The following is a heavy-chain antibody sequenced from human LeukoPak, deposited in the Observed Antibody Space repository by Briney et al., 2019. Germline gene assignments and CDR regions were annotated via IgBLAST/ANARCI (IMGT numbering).Heavy chain of an antibody. Sequence: PSETLSLTCTVSSGSISTYYWAWIRQPPGKGLEWIGYISYSGSTKYNPSLTRRVTISLDTSKNQFSLELRSMTAADTAIHYCARQAGSFTTFDFWGQGTLVTVSS. CDR3: ARQAGSFTTFDF. V-gene: IGHV4-59*08. J-gene: IGHJ4*02. D-gene: IGHD1-26*01. CDR2: ISYSGST. CDR1: SGSISTYY.